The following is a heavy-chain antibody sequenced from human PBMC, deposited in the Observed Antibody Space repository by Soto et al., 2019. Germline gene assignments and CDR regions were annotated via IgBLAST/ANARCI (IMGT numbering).Heavy chain of an antibody. V-gene: IGHV1-24*01. CDR1: GYTLTELS. CDR3: AMMYSSGPKGAFDI. J-gene: IGHJ3*02. D-gene: IGHD6-19*01. CDR2: FDPEDGET. Sequence: ANVSCKVSGYTLTELSMHCVRQAPGKGLEWMGGFDPEDGETIYAQKFQGRVTMTEDTSTDTAYMELSSLRSEDTAVYYCAMMYSSGPKGAFDIWGQGTMVTVSS.